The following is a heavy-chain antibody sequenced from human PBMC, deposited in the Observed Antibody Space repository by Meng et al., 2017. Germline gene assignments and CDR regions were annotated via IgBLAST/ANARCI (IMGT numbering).Heavy chain of an antibody. J-gene: IGHJ4*02. CDR2: IYYSGST. V-gene: IGHV4-61*01. CDR3: ARGLTYYYDSSGYYFDY. D-gene: IGHD3-22*01. Sequence: QGELRGVGPGLVRPSETLSLTCTVSGGSVSSGSYYWSWIRQPPGKGLEWIGYIYYSGSTNYNPSLKSRVTISVDTSKNQFSLKLSSVTAADTAVYYCARGLTYYYDSSGYYFDYWGQGTLVTVSS. CDR1: GGSVSSGSYY.